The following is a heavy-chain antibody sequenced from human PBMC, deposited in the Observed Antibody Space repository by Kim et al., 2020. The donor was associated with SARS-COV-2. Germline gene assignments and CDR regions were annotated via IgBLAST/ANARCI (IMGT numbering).Heavy chain of an antibody. Sequence: QKCQGKVTINRDTSASTAYMELSSRRSEDTAVYYCARDVVVVPAALIFDDWGQGTLVTVSS. D-gene: IGHD2-2*01. V-gene: IGHV1-3*01. J-gene: IGHJ4*02. CDR3: ARDVVVVPAALIFDD.